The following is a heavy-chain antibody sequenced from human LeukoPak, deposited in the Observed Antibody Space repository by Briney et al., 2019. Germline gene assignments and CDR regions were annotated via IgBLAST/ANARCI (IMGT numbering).Heavy chain of an antibody. CDR3: ARLLGGYVPAFDI. CDR1: GGSISSYY. Sequence: SETMSLTCTVSGGSISSYYWSWIRQPPGEGLEWIGYIYYSGSTNYNPSLKSRVTISVDTSKNQFSLKLSSVTAADTAVYHCARLLGGYVPAFDIWGQGTMVTVSS. CDR2: IYYSGST. V-gene: IGHV4-59*01. J-gene: IGHJ3*02. D-gene: IGHD3-9*01.